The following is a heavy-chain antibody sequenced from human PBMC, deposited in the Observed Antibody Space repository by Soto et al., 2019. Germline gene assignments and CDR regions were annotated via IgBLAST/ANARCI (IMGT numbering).Heavy chain of an antibody. D-gene: IGHD2-2*01. CDR2: IIPIFGTA. J-gene: IGHJ6*02. Sequence: QVQLVQSGAEVKKPGSSVKVSCKASGGTFSSYAISWVRQAPGQGLEWMGGIIPIFGTANYAQKFQGRVTVTADQSKSKAYMELSSLRSEDTAVYYCAGVPAVADCSSTSCYRYYGMDVWGQGTTVTVSS. CDR1: GGTFSSYA. V-gene: IGHV1-69*01. CDR3: AGVPAVADCSSTSCYRYYGMDV.